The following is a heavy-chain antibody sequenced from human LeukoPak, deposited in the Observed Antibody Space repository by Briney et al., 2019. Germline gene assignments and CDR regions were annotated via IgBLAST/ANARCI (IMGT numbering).Heavy chain of an antibody. J-gene: IGHJ4*02. D-gene: IGHD2-2*01. V-gene: IGHV3-64D*09. CDR2: ISNNGGTT. CDR1: GFIFSSYA. Sequence: GGSLRLSCSASGFIFSSYAMHWVRQAPGKGLEYGSAISNNGGTTYYADSVKGRFTISRDNSKNTLYLHMRSLRAEDTAVYYCVGYCSTTSCLYDYWGQGTLVTVSS. CDR3: VGYCSTTSCLYDY.